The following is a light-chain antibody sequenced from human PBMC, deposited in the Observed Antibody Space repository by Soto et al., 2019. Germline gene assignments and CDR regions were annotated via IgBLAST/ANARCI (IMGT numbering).Light chain of an antibody. V-gene: IGKV3-20*01. CDR3: QQYGGSPLYT. Sequence: EIVLTQSPDTLSLSPGERATLSRRASQSVDTNYLAWYQQKPGQPPRLLIYGASSRATGIPDRFSGSGSGTDFTLTISRLEPEDFAVYYCQQYGGSPLYTFGQGTKLEIK. J-gene: IGKJ2*01. CDR2: GAS. CDR1: QSVDTNY.